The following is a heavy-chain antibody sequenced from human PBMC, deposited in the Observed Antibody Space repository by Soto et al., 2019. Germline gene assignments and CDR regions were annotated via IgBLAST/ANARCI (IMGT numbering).Heavy chain of an antibody. CDR3: ARDPGDNWNYVDY. J-gene: IGHJ4*02. CDR1: GDSLYSNSAV. CDR2: TYYRSKWYS. D-gene: IGHD1-20*01. V-gene: IGHV6-1*01. Sequence: QTLSLTWAISGDSLYSNSAVWNWIRQSPSRGLEWLGRTYYRSKWYSDYAVSVKSRITINPDTSKNQFSLQLNSVTPEDTAVYYWARDPGDNWNYVDYWGQGTLVTVSS.